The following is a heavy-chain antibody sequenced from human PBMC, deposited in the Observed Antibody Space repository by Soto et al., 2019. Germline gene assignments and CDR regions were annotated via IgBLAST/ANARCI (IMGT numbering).Heavy chain of an antibody. CDR3: VKVRADYYDSSGPIDY. D-gene: IGHD3-22*01. Sequence: PGGSLRLSCAASGFTFSSYVMSWVRQAPGKGLEWVSAISGSGGSTYYGDSVKGRFTISRDNSKNTLYLQMNSLRAEDTAVYYCVKVRADYYDSSGPIDYWGQGTLVTVSS. CDR1: GFTFSSYV. J-gene: IGHJ4*02. V-gene: IGHV3-23*01. CDR2: ISGSGGST.